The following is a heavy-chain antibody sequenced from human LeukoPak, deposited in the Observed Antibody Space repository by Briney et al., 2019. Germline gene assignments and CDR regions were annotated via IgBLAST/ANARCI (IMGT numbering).Heavy chain of an antibody. J-gene: IGHJ3*01. CDR3: ARALFSGDDAFDV. D-gene: IGHD3-10*01. CDR2: FYYSGST. CDR1: GGSISSYY. Sequence: SETLSLTCTVSGGSISSYYWSWIRQPPGKGLEWIGYFYYSGSTNYNPSLRSRVTISVDTSKNQFSLKLSSVTAADTAEYYCARALFSGDDAFDVWGQGTMVTVSS. V-gene: IGHV4-59*01.